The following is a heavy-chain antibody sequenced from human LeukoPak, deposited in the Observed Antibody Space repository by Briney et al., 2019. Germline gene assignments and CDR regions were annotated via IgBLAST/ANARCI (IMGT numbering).Heavy chain of an antibody. CDR1: EFTFSSYE. D-gene: IGHD3-10*01. Sequence: PGGSLRLSCAASEFTFSSYEMNWVRQAPGKGLEWVSSISSSSSYIYYADSVKGRFTISRDNAKNSLYLQMNSLRAEDTAVYHCARDSRYGSGEGDIWGQGTMVTVSS. CDR2: ISSSSSYI. J-gene: IGHJ3*02. CDR3: ARDSRYGSGEGDI. V-gene: IGHV3-21*01.